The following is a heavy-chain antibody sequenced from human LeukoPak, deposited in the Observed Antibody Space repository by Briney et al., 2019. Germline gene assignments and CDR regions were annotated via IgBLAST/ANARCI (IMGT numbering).Heavy chain of an antibody. D-gene: IGHD4-17*01. J-gene: IGHJ4*02. V-gene: IGHV4-61*01. CDR2: IYYSGST. CDR1: GGSMSVGSYY. Sequence: PSETLSLTCTVSGGSMSVGSYYWSWIRQPPGKGLEWIGYIYYSGSTNYNPSLKSRVTISVDTSKNQFSLKLSSVTAADTAVYYCARGYGLFDYWGQGTLVTVSS. CDR3: ARGYGLFDY.